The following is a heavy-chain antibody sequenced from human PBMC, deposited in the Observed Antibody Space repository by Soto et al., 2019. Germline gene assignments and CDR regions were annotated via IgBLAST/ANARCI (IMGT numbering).Heavy chain of an antibody. V-gene: IGHV1-2*02. CDR2: INPNRGGT. CDR3: ARKIPIVVVPAAAAWFDP. J-gene: IGHJ5*02. CDR1: GYTFTGYY. Sequence: GASVKVSCKASGYTFTGYYMHWVRQAPGQGLEWMGWINPNRGGTNYAQKFQGRVTMTRDTPISTAYMELSRLRSDDTAVYYCARKIPIVVVPAAAAWFDPWGQGTLVTVSS. D-gene: IGHD2-2*01.